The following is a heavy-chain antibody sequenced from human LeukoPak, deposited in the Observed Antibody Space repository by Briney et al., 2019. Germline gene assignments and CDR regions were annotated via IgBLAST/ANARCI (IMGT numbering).Heavy chain of an antibody. V-gene: IGHV4-59*07. CDR3: ARADGSVAWGAFDI. CDR2: IDYSGST. CDR1: RXSISGYY. J-gene: IGHJ3*02. D-gene: IGHD3-10*01. Sequence: SDTLSLTCSLSRXSISGYYWSWIRQPPGKGREWIGRIDYSGSTHDNSSLKSRVTISVDTSKNQFSLKMTSMIAADTAVYYCARADGSVAWGAFDIWGQGRMVTVSA.